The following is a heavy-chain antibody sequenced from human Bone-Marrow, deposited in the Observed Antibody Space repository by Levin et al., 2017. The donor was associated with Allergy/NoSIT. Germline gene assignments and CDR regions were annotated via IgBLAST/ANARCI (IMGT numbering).Heavy chain of an antibody. CDR3: ATGSGRCKIFFEY. Sequence: SSETLSLTCTVSDGSISSDDFYWSWIRQPPGKGLEWIVYIYHSRSTHYNPSLQSPFTFSVDTSNNHFSLTLSSVTAADTAVYYGATGSGRCKIFFEYWGHGTLVTVSS. D-gene: IGHD3-10*01. V-gene: IGHV4-30-4*01. CDR1: DGSISSDDFY. J-gene: IGHJ4*01. CDR2: IYHSRST.